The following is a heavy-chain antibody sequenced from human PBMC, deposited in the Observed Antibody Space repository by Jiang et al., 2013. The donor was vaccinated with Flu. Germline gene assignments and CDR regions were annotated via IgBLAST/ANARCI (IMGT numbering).Heavy chain of an antibody. V-gene: IGHV1-18*01. Sequence: GAEVKKPGASVKVSCKASGYTFTSYGISWVRQAPGQGLEWMGWISAYNGNTNYAQKLQGRVTMTTDTSTSTAYMELRSLRSDDTAVYYCAREGPYSSGWYPFSPNRRLGRCDYWGQGTLVTVSS. CDR3: AREGPYSSGWYPFSPNRRLGRCDY. D-gene: IGHD6-19*01. J-gene: IGHJ4*02. CDR2: ISAYNGNT. CDR1: GYTFTSYG.